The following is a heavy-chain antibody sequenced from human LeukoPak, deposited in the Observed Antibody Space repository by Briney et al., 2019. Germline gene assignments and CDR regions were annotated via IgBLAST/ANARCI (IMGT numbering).Heavy chain of an antibody. J-gene: IGHJ3*02. CDR3: ATADFVVVIAPHAFDI. CDR2: FDPEDGET. V-gene: IGHV1-24*01. CDR1: GYTLTELS. Sequence: ASVKVSCKVSGYTLTELSMHWVRQVPGKGLEWMGGFDPEDGETIYAQKFQGRVTMTEDTSTDTAYMELSSLRSEDTAVYYCATADFVVVIAPHAFDIWGQGTMVTVSS. D-gene: IGHD2-21*01.